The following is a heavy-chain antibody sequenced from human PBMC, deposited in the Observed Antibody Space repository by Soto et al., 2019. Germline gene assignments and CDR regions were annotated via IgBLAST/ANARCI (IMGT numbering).Heavy chain of an antibody. CDR3: ARIQSGDYYYGMDV. CDR1: GFTFSSYA. J-gene: IGHJ6*02. V-gene: IGHV3-23*01. D-gene: IGHD7-27*01. Sequence: SLRLSCAASGFTFSSYAMSWVRQAPGKGLEWVSAISGSGGSTYYADSVKGRFTISRDNSKNTLYLQMNSLRAEDTAVYYCARIQSGDYYYGMDVWGQGTTVTVS. CDR2: ISGSGGST.